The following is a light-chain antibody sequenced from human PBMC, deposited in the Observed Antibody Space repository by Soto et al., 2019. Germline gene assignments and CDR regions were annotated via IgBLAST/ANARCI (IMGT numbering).Light chain of an antibody. J-gene: IGKJ2*01. Sequence: DIQMTQSPSSLSASVGDRVTITCRASQSINTYLNWYQQKPGKAPKLLIYGIFSLQSGVPSRFSGSGSATDSTLTISSLHPEDFAIYYCQQSYSTPPTFGQGTKVEIK. CDR3: QQSYSTPPT. V-gene: IGKV1-39*01. CDR1: QSINTY. CDR2: GIF.